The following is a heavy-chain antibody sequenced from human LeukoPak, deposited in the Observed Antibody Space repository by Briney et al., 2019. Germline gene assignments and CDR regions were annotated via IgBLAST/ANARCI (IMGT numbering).Heavy chain of an antibody. V-gene: IGHV3-30-3*01. D-gene: IGHD3-3*01. CDR1: GFTFSSYA. J-gene: IGHJ4*02. Sequence: GSLRLSCAASGFTFSSYAMHWVRQAPGKGLEWVAVISYDGSNKYYADSVKGQFTISRDNSKNTLYLQMNSLRAEDTAVYYCAPAPTYYDFWSGYYDYWGQGTLVTVSS. CDR2: ISYDGSNK. CDR3: APAPTYYDFWSGYYDY.